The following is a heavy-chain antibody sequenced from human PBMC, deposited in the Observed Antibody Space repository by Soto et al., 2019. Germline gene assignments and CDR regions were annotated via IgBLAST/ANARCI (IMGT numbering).Heavy chain of an antibody. CDR1: GGSISSGGYS. CDR2: IYHSGST. CDR3: ARARTGSYYYGMDV. Sequence: SETLSLTCAVSGGSISSGGYSWSWIRQPPGKGLEWIGYIYHSGSTYYNPSLKSRVTISVDRSKNQFSLKLSSVTAADTAVYYCARARTGSYYYGMDVWGQGTTVTVSS. D-gene: IGHD3-9*01. V-gene: IGHV4-30-2*01. J-gene: IGHJ6*02.